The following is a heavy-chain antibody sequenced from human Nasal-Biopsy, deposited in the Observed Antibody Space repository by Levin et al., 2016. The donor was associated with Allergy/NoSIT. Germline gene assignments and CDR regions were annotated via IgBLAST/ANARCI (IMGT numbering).Heavy chain of an antibody. Sequence: ASVKVSCKASGYTFTDFGISWVRQAPGQGLEWMGVINPAGSTTRTYAQKFEGRVTMTRDTSTSTVYMELSSLRSDDTAVYFCARETRCHSTSCLGHGMDVWGQGTTVTVSS. J-gene: IGHJ6*02. CDR3: ARETRCHSTSCLGHGMDV. CDR1: GYTFTDFG. CDR2: INPAGSTT. D-gene: IGHD2-2*01. V-gene: IGHV1-46*01.